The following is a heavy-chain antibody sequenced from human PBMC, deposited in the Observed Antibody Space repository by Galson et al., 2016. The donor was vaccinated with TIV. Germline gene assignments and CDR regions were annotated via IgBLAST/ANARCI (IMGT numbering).Heavy chain of an antibody. CDR2: INPIFGIV. D-gene: IGHD3-10*01. V-gene: IGHV1-69*04. J-gene: IGHJ4*02. CDR3: ARGRGYYFGSGSSYFDY. Sequence: SVKVSCKASGGTLSNFVISWVRQAPGQGLEWMGSINPIFGIVNYAQKIQGRVTITADTSTSTIYIELSSLRSEDTAVYYCARGRGYYFGSGSSYFDYWGQGTLVTVSS. CDR1: GGTLSNFV.